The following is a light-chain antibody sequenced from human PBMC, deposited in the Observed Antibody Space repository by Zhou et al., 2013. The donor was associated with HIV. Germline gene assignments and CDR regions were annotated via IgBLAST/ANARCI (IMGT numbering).Light chain of an antibody. CDR2: AAS. CDR3: QQYYSYPPS. J-gene: IGKJ3*01. Sequence: IQLTQSPSSLSASVGDRVTITCRASQGISSYLAWYQQKPGKAPKLLIYAASTLQSGVPSRFSGSGSGTDFTLTISCLQSEDFATYYCQQYYSYPPSFGPGTKVDIK. CDR1: QGISSY. V-gene: IGKV1-9*01.